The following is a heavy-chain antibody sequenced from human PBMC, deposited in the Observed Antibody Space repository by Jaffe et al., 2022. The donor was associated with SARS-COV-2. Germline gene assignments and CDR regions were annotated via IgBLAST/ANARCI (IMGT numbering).Heavy chain of an antibody. J-gene: IGHJ4*02. CDR3: TKAARMIAMAAEIDY. V-gene: IGHV3-9*01. D-gene: IGHD6-19*01. CDR2: ISWNSGSL. CDR1: GFTFDDYA. Sequence: EVQLVESGGGLVQPGRSLRLSCAASGFTFDDYAMHWVRQAPGKGLEWVAGISWNSGSLGYAASVKGRFTISRDNAKSSLYLQMNSLTPEDTAFYYCTKAARMIAMAAEIDYWGQGTLVTVSP.